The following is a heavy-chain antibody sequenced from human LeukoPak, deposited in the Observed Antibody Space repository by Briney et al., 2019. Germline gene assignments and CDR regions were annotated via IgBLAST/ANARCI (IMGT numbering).Heavy chain of an antibody. CDR3: ARGLTAIRGIEYSYYGMDV. CDR2: ISFDGGTK. Sequence: GRSLRLSCAASGFTFSRTSMHWVRQFPGKGLEWVAVISFDGGTKYYADSVKGRLTVSRDNSKKALYLQMNSLRTEDTAVYFCARGLTAIRGIEYSYYGMDVWGQGTTVTVSS. CDR1: GFTFSRTS. D-gene: IGHD3-10*01. V-gene: IGHV3-30-3*01. J-gene: IGHJ6*02.